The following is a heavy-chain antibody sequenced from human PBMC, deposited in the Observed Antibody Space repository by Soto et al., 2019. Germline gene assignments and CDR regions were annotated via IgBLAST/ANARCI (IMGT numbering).Heavy chain of an antibody. CDR3: ARDRVAARPITRSALDX. Sequence: ASLKVSCKASGYTFTSYGISWVRQAPGQGLEWMGCSSAYNGNTNYAQKLQGRVTMTTDTSTSTAYMELRSLRSDATAVYYCARDRVAARPITRSALDXWDQGTMVTVS. J-gene: IGHJ3*01. D-gene: IGHD6-6*01. CDR2: SSAYNGNT. CDR1: GYTFTSYG. V-gene: IGHV1-18*01.